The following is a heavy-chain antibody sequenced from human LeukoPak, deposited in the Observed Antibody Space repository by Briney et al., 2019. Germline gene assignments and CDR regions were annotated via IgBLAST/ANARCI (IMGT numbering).Heavy chain of an antibody. V-gene: IGHV3-11*01. CDR2: ISSSGSTI. D-gene: IGHD3-10*01. CDR1: GFTFSDYY. CDR3: ARGNMVRGVTHYYYYGMDV. J-gene: IGHJ6*02. Sequence: PGGSLRLSCAASGFTFSDYYMSWIRQPPGKGLEWVSYISSSGSTIYYADSVKGRFTISRDNAKHSLYLQMNSLRADDTAVDYCARGNMVRGVTHYYYYGMDVWGQGTTVTVSS.